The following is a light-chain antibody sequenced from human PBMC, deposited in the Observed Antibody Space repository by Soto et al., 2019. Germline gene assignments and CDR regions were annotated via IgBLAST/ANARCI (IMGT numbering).Light chain of an antibody. J-gene: IGKJ1*01. Sequence: DIQMTQSPSTLSASVGDRVTITCRASQSISSWLAWYQQKPGKAPKLLIYKASSLESGVPSRFSGSRSGTEFTLTISSLQPDDSATYYCQQYNTFWTFGQGTKVDIK. CDR2: KAS. V-gene: IGKV1-5*03. CDR1: QSISSW. CDR3: QQYNTFWT.